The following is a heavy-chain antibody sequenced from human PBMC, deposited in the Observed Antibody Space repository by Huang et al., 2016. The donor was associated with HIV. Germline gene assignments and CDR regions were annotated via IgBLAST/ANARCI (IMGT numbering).Heavy chain of an antibody. Sequence: EVQLLESGGGLVQPGGSLRLSCAASGFTFSPYSMNCVRQAPGKGLVWVSYISSSSSTIYYADSVKGRFTISRDNAKNSLFLQMNSLRDEDTAVYYCARGIRYFGVVAYFDYWGQGALVTVSS. CDR1: GFTFSPYS. D-gene: IGHD3-3*01. CDR2: ISSSSSTI. CDR3: ARGIRYFGVVAYFDY. V-gene: IGHV3-48*02. J-gene: IGHJ4*02.